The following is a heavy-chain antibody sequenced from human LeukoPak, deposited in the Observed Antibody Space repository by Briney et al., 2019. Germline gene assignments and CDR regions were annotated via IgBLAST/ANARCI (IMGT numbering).Heavy chain of an antibody. CDR1: GGSISSYY. Sequence: PSETLSLTCTVSGGSISSYYWSWIRQPPGKGLEWIGYFYYSGSTNYNPSLKSRVTISVDTSNNQFSLKLSSVTAADTAVYYCARGGYSSSWYGERWFDPWGQGTLVTVTS. CDR3: ARGGYSSSWYGERWFDP. CDR2: FYYSGST. J-gene: IGHJ5*02. D-gene: IGHD6-13*01. V-gene: IGHV4-59*01.